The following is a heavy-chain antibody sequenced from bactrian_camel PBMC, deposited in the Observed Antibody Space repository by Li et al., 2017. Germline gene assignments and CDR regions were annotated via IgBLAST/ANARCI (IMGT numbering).Heavy chain of an antibody. CDR2: VVEADGTA. V-gene: IGHV3S60*01. Sequence: HVQLVESGGGLVQPGGSLRLSCAASGPTYERGCMAWFRQAPGKEREGVAVVEADGTAYHADSVKGRFSSSKDDTRNIVYLQMDSLKSEDTALYYCATLGVAIWGHGTQVTVS. CDR3: ATLGVAI. D-gene: IGHD5*01. J-gene: IGHJ4*01. CDR1: GPTYERGC.